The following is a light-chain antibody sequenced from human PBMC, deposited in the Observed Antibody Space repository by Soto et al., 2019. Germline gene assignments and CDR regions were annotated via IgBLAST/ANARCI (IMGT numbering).Light chain of an antibody. Sequence: DIQMTQSPSTLSASVGDRVTITCRASQSMNDWLAWYQQKPGKAPKVLIYDASSLHSGVPSRFSGSGSGTDFTLTIHSLQPDDVATYYCLRYNAFSQTFGQGTKVEL. CDR3: LRYNAFSQT. CDR1: QSMNDW. CDR2: DAS. J-gene: IGKJ1*01. V-gene: IGKV1-5*01.